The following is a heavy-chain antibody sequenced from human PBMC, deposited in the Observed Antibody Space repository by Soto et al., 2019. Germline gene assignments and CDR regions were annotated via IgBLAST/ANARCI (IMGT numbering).Heavy chain of an antibody. V-gene: IGHV3-21*01. Sequence: EVQLVESGGGLVKPGGSLRLSCAASGFTFSSYSMNWVRQAPGKGLEWVSFIGTSNNHKYYADSVKGRFTISRDNAKTSLYLQMTSLRAEDTAVYYCARDSGGNSEDFDYWGQGTLVTVSS. CDR1: GFTFSSYS. J-gene: IGHJ4*02. D-gene: IGHD2-15*01. CDR2: IGTSNNHK. CDR3: ARDSGGNSEDFDY.